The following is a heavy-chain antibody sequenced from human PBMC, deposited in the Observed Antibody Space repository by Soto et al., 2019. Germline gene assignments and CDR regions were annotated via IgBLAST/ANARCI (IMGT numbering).Heavy chain of an antibody. D-gene: IGHD2-21*01. CDR1: GFTFHTYA. V-gene: IGHV3-23*01. Sequence: EVQLLESGGGLVQPGGSLRLSCAVSGFTFHTYAMSWVRQAPGKGLEWVSVISGSGESTYYADSVKGRFTISRDNSRNTLYLQMNSRRADDTAVYYCAKCGGYLHYWSLDLWVRGTLVTVSS. CDR2: ISGSGEST. J-gene: IGHJ2*01. CDR3: AKCGGYLHYWSLDL.